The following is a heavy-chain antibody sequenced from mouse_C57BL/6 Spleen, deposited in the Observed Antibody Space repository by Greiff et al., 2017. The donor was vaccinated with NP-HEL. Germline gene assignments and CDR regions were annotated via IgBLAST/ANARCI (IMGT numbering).Heavy chain of an antibody. D-gene: IGHD1-1*01. CDR2: IYPGGGDT. CDR3: ARKLRYAMDY. Sequence: VQLQQSGPELVKPGASVKISCKASGYAFSRSWMNWVKQRPGQGLEWIGRIYPGGGDTNYNGKFKGKATLTADKSSSTAYMQLSSLTSEDSAVYYCARKLRYAMDYWGQGTSVTVSS. J-gene: IGHJ4*01. CDR1: GYAFSRSW. V-gene: IGHV1-82*01.